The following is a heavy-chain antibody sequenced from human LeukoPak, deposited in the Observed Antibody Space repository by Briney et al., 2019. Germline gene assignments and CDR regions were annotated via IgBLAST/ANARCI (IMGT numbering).Heavy chain of an antibody. Sequence: TGGSLRLSCAASGFSFSMYRKNWGRQAPGKGLEWVSSMSSNGDYIYYENSVKGRFNINRENAKNSLYLQLSSLRAEDTALYYCARAREPNSVSWFSDSWGQGTLVTVSS. CDR2: MSSNGDYI. J-gene: IGHJ4*02. CDR3: ARAREPNSVSWFSDS. D-gene: IGHD6-13*01. V-gene: IGHV3-21*01. CDR1: GFSFSMYR.